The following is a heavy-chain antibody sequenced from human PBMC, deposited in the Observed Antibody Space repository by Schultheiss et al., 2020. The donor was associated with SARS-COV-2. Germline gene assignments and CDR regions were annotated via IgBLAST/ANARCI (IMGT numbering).Heavy chain of an antibody. Sequence: SQTLSLTCAVYGGSFSGYYWSWIRQPPGKGLEWIGEINHSGSTNYNPSLKSRVTISVDTSKNQFSLKLSSVTAADTAVYYCAILYYGGNSLQFDYWGQGTLVTVSS. V-gene: IGHV4-34*01. D-gene: IGHD4-23*01. CDR2: INHSGST. CDR1: GGSFSGYY. CDR3: AILYYGGNSLQFDY. J-gene: IGHJ4*02.